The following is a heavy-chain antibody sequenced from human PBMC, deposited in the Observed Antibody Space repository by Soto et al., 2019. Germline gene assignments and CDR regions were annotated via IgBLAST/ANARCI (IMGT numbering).Heavy chain of an antibody. D-gene: IGHD2-15*01. CDR2: IWYDGSNK. J-gene: IGHJ4*02. Sequence: GGSLRLSCAASGFTFSSYAMHWVHQAPGKGLEWVAVIWYDGSNKYYADSVKGRFTISRDNSKNTLYLQMNSLRAEDTAVYYCASSLHLAALDYWGQGTLVTVSS. CDR1: GFTFSSYA. CDR3: ASSLHLAALDY. V-gene: IGHV3-33*01.